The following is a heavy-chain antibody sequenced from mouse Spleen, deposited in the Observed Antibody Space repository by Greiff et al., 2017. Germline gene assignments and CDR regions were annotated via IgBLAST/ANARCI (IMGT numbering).Heavy chain of an antibody. D-gene: IGHD2-1*01. CDR2: IYPGDGDT. J-gene: IGHJ4*01. Sequence: VQLQQSGAELVKPGASVKISCKASGYAFSSYWMNWVKQRPGKGLEWIGQIYPGDGDTNYNGKFKGKATLTADKSSSTAYMQLSSLTSEDSAVYFCARSVIYYGNYYAMDYWGQGTSVTVSS. CDR3: ARSVIYYGNYYAMDY. CDR1: GYAFSSYW. V-gene: IGHV1-80*01.